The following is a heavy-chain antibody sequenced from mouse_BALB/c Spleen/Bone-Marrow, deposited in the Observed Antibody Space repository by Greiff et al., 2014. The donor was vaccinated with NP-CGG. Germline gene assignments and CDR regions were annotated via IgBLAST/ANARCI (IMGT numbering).Heavy chain of an antibody. CDR1: GFNIKDAY. CDR3: ARSPGGPDGFAY. J-gene: IGHJ3*01. V-gene: IGHV14-3*02. CDR2: IDPANGNT. Sequence: EVQLQQSGAELVKPGASVKLSCTASGFNIKDAYMHWVKQRPEQGLEWIGRIDPANGNTKYDPKFQGKATITADTSSNTAYLQLSSLTSEDTAVYYFARSPGGPDGFAYWGQGTLVTVSA.